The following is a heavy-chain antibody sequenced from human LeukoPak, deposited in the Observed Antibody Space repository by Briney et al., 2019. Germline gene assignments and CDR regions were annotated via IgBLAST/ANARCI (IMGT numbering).Heavy chain of an antibody. CDR1: GYSISSGYY. V-gene: IGHV4-38-2*02. Sequence: KPSETLSLTCTVSGYSISSGYYWGWIRQPPGKGLEWIGGIYHSGSTCYNPSLKSRVTISVDTSKNQFSLKLGSVTAADTAVYYCARIDVEMATISSEGAFDIWGQGTMVTVSS. D-gene: IGHD5-24*01. CDR3: ARIDVEMATISSEGAFDI. CDR2: IYHSGST. J-gene: IGHJ3*02.